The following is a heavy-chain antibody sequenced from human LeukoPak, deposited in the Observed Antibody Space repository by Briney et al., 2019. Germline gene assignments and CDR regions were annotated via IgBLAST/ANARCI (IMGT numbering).Heavy chain of an antibody. J-gene: IGHJ6*04. CDR1: GFTSSSYW. D-gene: IGHD3-10*02. Sequence: GGSLRLSCVASGFTSSSYWMSWVRQAPGKGLELVANIKQDRSEKYVDSVKGRFTISRDNAKNSLYLQMNSLRAEDTAVYYCAELGITMIGGVWGKGTTVTISS. V-gene: IGHV3-7*01. CDR2: IKQDRSEK. CDR3: AELGITMIGGV.